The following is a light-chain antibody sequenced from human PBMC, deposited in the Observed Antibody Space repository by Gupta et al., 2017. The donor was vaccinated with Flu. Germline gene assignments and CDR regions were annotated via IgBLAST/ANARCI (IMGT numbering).Light chain of an antibody. J-gene: IGKJ1*01. V-gene: IGKV3-15*01. CDR2: GAS. CDR1: QSVSSN. Sequence: DIVMTQSPATLSVSPGERATLSCRASQSVSSNLAWYQQKPGQAPRLLIDGASTRATGIPARFSGSGSGTEFTLTISSLQSEDFAVYYCQQYNNWRKTFGQGTKVEIK. CDR3: QQYNNWRKT.